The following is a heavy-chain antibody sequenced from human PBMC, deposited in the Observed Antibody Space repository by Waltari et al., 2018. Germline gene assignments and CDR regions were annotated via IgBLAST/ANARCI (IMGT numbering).Heavy chain of an antibody. J-gene: IGHJ6*03. CDR2: INHSGNT. CDR1: SGSVTGYH. CDR3: ARGHPFTIVSPRYYYYYYMDV. D-gene: IGHD3-9*01. Sequence: QVHLQQWGAGLLKPSETLSLTCGVYSGSVTGYHWNWIRKAPGKGLEWIGDINHSGNTDYNPSLESRVTISADTSKNQFSLHLTSVTAADTAVYYCARGHPFTIVSPRYYYYYYMDVWDKGTAVTVSS. V-gene: IGHV4-34*01.